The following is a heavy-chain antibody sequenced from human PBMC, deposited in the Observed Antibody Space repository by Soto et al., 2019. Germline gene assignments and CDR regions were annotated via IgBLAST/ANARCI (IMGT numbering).Heavy chain of an antibody. CDR3: ARTALSHAFVDY. CDR1: GFTVSSNF. Sequence: PGGSLRLSCAASGFTVSSNFMNWVRQAPGKGLEWLSVIFPGGSTYYADSMKDRFTISRDISKNTVFLQMNSLRAEDTAVYFCARTALSHAFVDYWGHGAPVTVSS. CDR2: IFPGGST. J-gene: IGHJ4*01. V-gene: IGHV3-66*01. D-gene: IGHD3-10*01.